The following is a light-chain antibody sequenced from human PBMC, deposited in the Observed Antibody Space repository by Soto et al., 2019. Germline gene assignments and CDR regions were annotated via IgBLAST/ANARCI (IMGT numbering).Light chain of an antibody. V-gene: IGKV3D-15*01. J-gene: IGKJ5*01. CDR2: GTS. Sequence: EIVLTQSPGTLSLSPGDRSTLSCSASQRVDTSFLAWYLQKPGQAPRLLIYGTSNRATGIPDRFSASGSGTEFTLTISSLQSEDFAVYYCQQYNNWPPITFGQGTRLEIK. CDR1: QRVDTSF. CDR3: QQYNNWPPIT.